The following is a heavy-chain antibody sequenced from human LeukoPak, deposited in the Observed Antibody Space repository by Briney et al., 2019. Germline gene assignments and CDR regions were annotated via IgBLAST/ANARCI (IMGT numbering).Heavy chain of an antibody. V-gene: IGHV4-38-2*01. CDR3: ARGARSAYCSSTSCHYYYYMDV. D-gene: IGHD2-2*01. CDR1: GYSISSGYC. Sequence: SETLSLTCAVSGYSISSGYCWGWIRQPPGKGLEWIGSIYHSGSTYYNPSLKSRVTISVDTSKNQFSLKLSSVTAADTAVYYCARGARSAYCSSTSCHYYYYMDVWGKGTTVTVSS. J-gene: IGHJ6*03. CDR2: IYHSGST.